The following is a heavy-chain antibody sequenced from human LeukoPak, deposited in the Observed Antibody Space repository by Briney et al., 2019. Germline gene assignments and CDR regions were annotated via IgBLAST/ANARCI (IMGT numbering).Heavy chain of an antibody. Sequence: AASVKVSCKACGGTFSSYAISWLRQAPGQGLEWMGRIIPILGIANYAQKFQGRVTITADKSTSTAYMELSSLRSEDTAVYYCARLGWRYDFWSGQPGFDYWGQGTLVTVSS. CDR2: IIPILGIA. J-gene: IGHJ4*02. D-gene: IGHD3-3*01. CDR3: ARLGWRYDFWSGQPGFDY. CDR1: GGTFSSYA. V-gene: IGHV1-69*04.